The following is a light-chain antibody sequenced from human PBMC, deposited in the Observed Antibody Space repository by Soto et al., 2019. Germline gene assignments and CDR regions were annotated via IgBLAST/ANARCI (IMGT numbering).Light chain of an antibody. J-gene: IGKJ1*01. CDR2: KAS. CDR3: QQYSTYPWT. CDR1: QSISSL. Sequence: DIQMTQSPSTLSASVGDRVTITCRASQSISSLLAWYQQKPGKAPKLLIYKASILESGVPSGFIGSGSGTEFTLTISSLQPDDFATYYCQQYSTYPWTFGQGTKVEIK. V-gene: IGKV1-5*03.